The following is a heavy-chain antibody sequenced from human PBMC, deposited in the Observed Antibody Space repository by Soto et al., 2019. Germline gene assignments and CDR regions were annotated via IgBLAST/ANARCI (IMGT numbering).Heavy chain of an antibody. D-gene: IGHD2-8*01. V-gene: IGHV4-39*01. Sequence: SETLSLTCTVSGGSISSSSYYWGWIRQPPGKGLEWIGSIYYSGSTYYKPSLKSRVNISVDTSKNQFSLKLSSVTAADTAVYYCARSLRGYCTNGVCPMRDPWGQGTLVTVSS. J-gene: IGHJ5*02. CDR3: ARSLRGYCTNGVCPMRDP. CDR1: GGSISSSSYY. CDR2: IYYSGST.